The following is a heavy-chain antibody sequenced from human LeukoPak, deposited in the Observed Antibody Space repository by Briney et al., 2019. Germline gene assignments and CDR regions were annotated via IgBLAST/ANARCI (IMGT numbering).Heavy chain of an antibody. J-gene: IGHJ1*01. CDR3: ARGGACGGDCYSDAEYFQH. D-gene: IGHD2-21*01. CDR1: GYTFTGYY. CDR2: INPNSGGT. V-gene: IGHV1-2*02. Sequence: ASVKVSCKASGYTFTGYYMHWVRQAPGQGLEWTGWINPNSGGTNYAQKFQGRVTMTRDTSISTAYMELSRLRSDDTAVYYCARGGACGGDCYSDAEYFQHWGQGTLVTVSS.